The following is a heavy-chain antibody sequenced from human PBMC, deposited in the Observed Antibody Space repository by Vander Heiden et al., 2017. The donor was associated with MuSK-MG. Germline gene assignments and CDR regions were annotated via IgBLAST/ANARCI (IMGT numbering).Heavy chain of an antibody. CDR3: VRPVRGSSEDY. Sequence: EVQLVESGGGLVQPGGSLRLPCAASGFSFGTYWMGWVRQAPGKGLEWMATIKDDGSETYYVDSVRGRFTISRDNAENSLFLQMNSLRAEDTAVYYCVRPVRGSSEDYWGQGTLVTVSS. J-gene: IGHJ4*02. CDR2: IKDDGSET. CDR1: GFSFGTYW. D-gene: IGHD2-2*01. V-gene: IGHV3-7*01.